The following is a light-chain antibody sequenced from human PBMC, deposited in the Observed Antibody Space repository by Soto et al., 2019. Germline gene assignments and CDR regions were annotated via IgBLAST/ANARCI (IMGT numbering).Light chain of an antibody. V-gene: IGKV1-5*03. CDR1: QSISSW. Sequence: DIQMTQSPSTLSASVGDRVTISCRASQSISSWLAWYQHKPGKAPKLLIYKASSLESGVPSRFSGSGSGTEFTLTISRLQPDDFATYYCQQYNSYPWTFGQGTKVEIK. J-gene: IGKJ1*01. CDR2: KAS. CDR3: QQYNSYPWT.